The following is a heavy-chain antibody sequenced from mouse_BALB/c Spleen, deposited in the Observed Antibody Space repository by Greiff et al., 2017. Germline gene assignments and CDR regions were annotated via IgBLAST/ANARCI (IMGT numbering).Heavy chain of an antibody. CDR1: GFNIKDTY. CDR3: ARGLGGAWFAY. Sequence: EVQLQESGAELVKPGASVKLSCTASGFNIKDTYMHWVKQRPEQGLEWIGRIDPANGNTKYDPKFQGKATITADTSSNTAYLQLSSLTSEDTAVYYCARGLGGAWFAYWGQGTLVTVSA. J-gene: IGHJ3*01. V-gene: IGHV14-3*02. CDR2: IDPANGNT. D-gene: IGHD4-1*01.